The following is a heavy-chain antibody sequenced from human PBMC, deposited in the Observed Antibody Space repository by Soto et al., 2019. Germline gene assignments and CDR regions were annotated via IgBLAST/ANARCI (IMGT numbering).Heavy chain of an antibody. CDR1: GYTFTSYD. CDR2: MNPNSGNT. D-gene: IGHD6-13*01. V-gene: IGHV1-8*01. Sequence: ASVKVSCKASGYTFTSYDINWVRQATGQGLEWMGWMNPNSGNTGYAQKFQGRVTMTTDTSTSTVYMELRSLRSDDTAVYYCTTDPPGYYYYGRDVWGQGTSVTVSS. J-gene: IGHJ6*02. CDR3: TTDPPGYYYYGRDV.